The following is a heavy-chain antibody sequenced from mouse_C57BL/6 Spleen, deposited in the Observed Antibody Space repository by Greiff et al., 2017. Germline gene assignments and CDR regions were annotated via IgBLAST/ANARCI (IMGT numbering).Heavy chain of an antibody. CDR2: ISSGSSTP. V-gene: IGHV5-17*01. J-gene: IGHJ1*03. CDR3: GGDHV. CDR1: GFTFSDYG. Sequence: DVQLQESGGGLVKPGGSLKLSCAASGFTFSDYGMHWVGQAPEKGLEWVAYISSGSSTPYYADTVQGRFPLSRDNAKNTLFLQMTSLESEDTAMYYCGGDHVWGTGTTVTVSS.